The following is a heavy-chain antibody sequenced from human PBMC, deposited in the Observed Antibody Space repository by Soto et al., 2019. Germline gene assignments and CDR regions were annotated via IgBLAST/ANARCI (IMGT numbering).Heavy chain of an antibody. D-gene: IGHD3-10*01. V-gene: IGHV1-69*02. Sequence: QVQLVQSGTEVKKPGSSVKVSCKASGDTFSFYTINWVRQAPGLGLEWVGRINPIVSMSNYAQKFQGRVSMTADKSTSSADMELRSLRSDDTAMYFFAASYGSGYRAFDYWGQGALVIVSS. J-gene: IGHJ4*02. CDR1: GDTFSFYT. CDR3: AASYGSGYRAFDY. CDR2: INPIVSMS.